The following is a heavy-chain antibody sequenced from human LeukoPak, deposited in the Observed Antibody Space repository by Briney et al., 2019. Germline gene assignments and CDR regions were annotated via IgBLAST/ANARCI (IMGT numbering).Heavy chain of an antibody. CDR1: GGSISSSSYY. CDR2: IYYSGST. Sequence: SETLSLTCTVSGGSISSSSYYWGWIRQPPGKGLEWNGSIYYSGSTYYNPSLKSRVTISVDTSKNQFSLKLSSVTAGDTAVYYCARGDIVVVPADYWGQGTLVTVSS. V-gene: IGHV4-39*01. D-gene: IGHD2-2*01. CDR3: ARGDIVVVPADY. J-gene: IGHJ4*02.